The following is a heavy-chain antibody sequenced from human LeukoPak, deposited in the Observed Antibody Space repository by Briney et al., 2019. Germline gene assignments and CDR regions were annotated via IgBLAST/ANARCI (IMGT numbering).Heavy chain of an antibody. Sequence: GGSLRLSCAASGFTFSSYWMSWVRQAPGKGLEWVANIKRDGSEKYYVDSVKGRFTISRDNAKNSLSLQMNSLTTEDTAVYFCAKGTGSGSFLIDYWGQGTLVTVSS. D-gene: IGHD3-10*01. CDR3: AKGTGSGSFLIDY. J-gene: IGHJ4*02. CDR2: IKRDGSEK. CDR1: GFTFSSYW. V-gene: IGHV3-7*01.